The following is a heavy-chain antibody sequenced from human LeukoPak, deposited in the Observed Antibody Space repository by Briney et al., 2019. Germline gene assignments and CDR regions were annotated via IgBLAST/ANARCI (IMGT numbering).Heavy chain of an antibody. CDR3: ARRFCSGGARYSGADH. CDR1: GYTFTDYF. D-gene: IGHD2-15*01. J-gene: IGHJ4*02. V-gene: IGHV1-2*02. Sequence: ASVKVSCKASGYTFTDYFLHWVRQAPGQGLEWMVWINPKNGDTKHAQKFQDRVTMTRDTAISTAFMELSRLRSDDSAVYYCARRFCSGGARYSGADHWGQGTLVTVSS. CDR2: INPKNGDT.